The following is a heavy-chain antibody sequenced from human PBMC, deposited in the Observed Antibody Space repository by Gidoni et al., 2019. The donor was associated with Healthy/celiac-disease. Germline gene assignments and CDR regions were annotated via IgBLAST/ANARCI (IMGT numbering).Heavy chain of an antibody. J-gene: IGHJ5*02. V-gene: IGHV5-51*03. Sequence: EVQLVQSGAEVKKPGESLKISCRGSGYSFTSYWIGWVRQMPGKGLEWMGIIYPGDSDTRYSPSVQGQVTISADKSISTAYLQWSSLKASDTAMYYCARSPNRYGAHVGWFDPWGQGTLVTVSS. CDR2: IYPGDSDT. D-gene: IGHD4-17*01. CDR1: GYSFTSYW. CDR3: ARSPNRYGAHVGWFDP.